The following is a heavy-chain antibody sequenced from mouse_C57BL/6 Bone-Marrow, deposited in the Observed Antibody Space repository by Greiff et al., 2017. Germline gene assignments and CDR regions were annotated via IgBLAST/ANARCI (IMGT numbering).Heavy chain of an antibody. CDR2: IDPADSYT. J-gene: IGHJ3*01. CDR1: GYTFTSYW. CDR3: ARGSSYDGYYLFAY. Sequence: QVQLQQPGAELVMPGASVKLSCKASGYTFTSYWMHWVKQRPGQGLEWIGEIDPADSYTNYNQKFKGKSTLTVDKSSSTAYMQLSSLTSEDSAVYYCARGSSYDGYYLFAYWGQGTPVTVSA. D-gene: IGHD2-3*01. V-gene: IGHV1-69*01.